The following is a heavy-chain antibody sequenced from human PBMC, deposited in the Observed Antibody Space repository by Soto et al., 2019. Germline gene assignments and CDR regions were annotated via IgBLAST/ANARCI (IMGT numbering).Heavy chain of an antibody. J-gene: IGHJ4*02. CDR1: GFTFMNAW. Sequence: EVQLVESGGGLLKPGESLRLSCAASGFTFMNAWMSWVPQAPGKGLEWVGRIRSNANGGTTDYGAPVNGRFAISRDDSENTVYLQMNSLKTEDTAVYYCTIDGLYSGGFDFWGQGTLVTVSS. CDR3: TIDGLYSGGFDF. V-gene: IGHV3-15*01. D-gene: IGHD1-26*01. CDR2: IRSNANGGTT.